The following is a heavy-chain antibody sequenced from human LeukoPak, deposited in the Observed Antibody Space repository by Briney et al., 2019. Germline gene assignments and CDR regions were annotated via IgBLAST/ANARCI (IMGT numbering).Heavy chain of an antibody. D-gene: IGHD6-13*01. CDR1: GFTFSDYW. Sequence: PGGSLRLSCAASGFTFSDYWMTWVRQVPGKGLEWVANINEAGSGKYYVGSVKGRFTISRDNAKNSLYLQMNSLRVEDTAIYYCASGRQLGYWGQGTLATVSA. V-gene: IGHV3-7*01. CDR2: INEAGSGK. CDR3: ASGRQLGY. J-gene: IGHJ4*02.